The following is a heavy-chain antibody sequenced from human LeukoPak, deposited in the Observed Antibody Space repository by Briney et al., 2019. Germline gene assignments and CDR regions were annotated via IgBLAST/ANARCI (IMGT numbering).Heavy chain of an antibody. CDR2: MNPNSGNT. CDR3: ARGHRGRRTLAFDT. J-gene: IGHJ3*02. CDR1: GYTFTSYD. Sequence: ASVKVSCKASGYTFTSYDINWVRQATGQGLEWMGWMNPNSGNTGYAQKFQGRVTITRNTSISTAYMELSSLRSEDTAVYYCARGHRGRRTLAFDTWGQGTMVTVSS. V-gene: IGHV1-8*03. D-gene: IGHD1-26*01.